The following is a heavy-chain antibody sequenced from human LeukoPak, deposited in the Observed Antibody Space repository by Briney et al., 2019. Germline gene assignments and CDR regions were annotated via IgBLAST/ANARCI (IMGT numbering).Heavy chain of an antibody. CDR1: GFAFETYT. D-gene: IGHD4-11*01. J-gene: IGHJ5*02. V-gene: IGHV3-23*01. CDR2: ISGSGGST. Sequence: GGSLRLSCVASGFAFETYTMNWVRQAPGKGLEWVSAISGSGGSTYYADSVKGRFTISRDNSKNTLYLQMNSLRAEDTAVYYCAKHYSRKFDPWGQGTLATVSS. CDR3: AKHYSRKFDP.